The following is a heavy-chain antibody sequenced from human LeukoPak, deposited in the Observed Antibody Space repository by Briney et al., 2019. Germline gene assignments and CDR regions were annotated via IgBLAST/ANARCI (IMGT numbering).Heavy chain of an antibody. V-gene: IGHV4-34*01. CDR3: ARGAGGYYYDSSGPFDY. CDR1: GGSFSGYY. CDR2: INHSGST. D-gene: IGHD3-22*01. Sequence: SETLSLTCAVYGGSFSGYYWSWIRQPPGKGLEWIGEINHSGSTNYNPSLKSRVTISVDTSKNQFSLKLSSVTAADTAVYYCARGAGGYYYDSSGPFDYWGQGTLVTVSS. J-gene: IGHJ4*02.